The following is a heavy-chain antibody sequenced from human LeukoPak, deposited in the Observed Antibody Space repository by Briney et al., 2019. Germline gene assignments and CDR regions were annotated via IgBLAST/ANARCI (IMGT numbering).Heavy chain of an antibody. CDR2: ISSGGSTI. CDR1: GFTFSDYS. CDR3: ARLRDTVTSASDY. J-gene: IGHJ4*02. V-gene: IGHV3-48*01. Sequence: GGSLRLSCTASGFTFSDYSMNWVRQAPGKGLEWISYISSGGSTIYYADSVKGRFTISRDNAKKSLYLEMNSLRAEDTAVYNCARLRDTVTSASDYWGQGTLVTVSS. D-gene: IGHD4-17*01.